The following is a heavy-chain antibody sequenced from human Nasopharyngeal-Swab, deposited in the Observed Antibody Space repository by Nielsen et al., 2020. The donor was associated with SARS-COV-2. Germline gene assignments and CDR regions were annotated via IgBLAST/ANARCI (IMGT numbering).Heavy chain of an antibody. V-gene: IGHV5-51*01. CDR2: VYPGNSEV. CDR3: ARRAARDGYNYEVDP. CDR1: GYSFVNHW. J-gene: IGHJ5*02. D-gene: IGHD5-24*01. Sequence: GESLKISCMVSGYSFVNHWIGWVRQKPGKGLEWMGMVYPGNSEVAYSPSFQGQVTISADKSINTAYLQWSSLRASDTAMYFCARRAARDGYNYEVDPWGQGTQVTVSS.